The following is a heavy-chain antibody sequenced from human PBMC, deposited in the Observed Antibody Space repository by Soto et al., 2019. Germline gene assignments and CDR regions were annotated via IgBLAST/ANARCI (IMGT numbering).Heavy chain of an antibody. CDR1: GFTVSSNY. Sequence: PGGSLRLSCAASGFTVSSNYMSWVRQAPGKGLEWVSVIYSGGSTYYADSVKGRFTISRDNSKNTLYLQMNSLRAEDTAVYYCARHRGMGDGAGPLPHWGQGTLVTVSS. D-gene: IGHD3-10*01. V-gene: IGHV3-53*01. CDR2: IYSGGST. J-gene: IGHJ1*01. CDR3: ARHRGMGDGAGPLPH.